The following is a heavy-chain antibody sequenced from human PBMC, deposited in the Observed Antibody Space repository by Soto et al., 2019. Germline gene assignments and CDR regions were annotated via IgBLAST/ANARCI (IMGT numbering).Heavy chain of an antibody. CDR1: GGSISSSSYY. CDR2: IYYSGST. V-gene: IGHV4-39*07. CDR3: ARDRECSGGTCYNYFDY. D-gene: IGHD2-15*01. Sequence: SETLSLTCTVSGGSISSSSYYWGWIRQPPGKGLEWIGNIYYSGSTYYNPSLKSRVTISVDTSKNQFSLKLSSVTAADTAVYYCARDRECSGGTCYNYFDYWGQGTLVTVSS. J-gene: IGHJ4*02.